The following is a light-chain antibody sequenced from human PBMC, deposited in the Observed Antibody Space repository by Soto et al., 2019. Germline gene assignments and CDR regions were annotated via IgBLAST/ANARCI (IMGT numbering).Light chain of an antibody. Sequence: QSALTQPPSASGSPGQSVTISCTGTSSDVGGYSYVSWYQQYPGRAPKLMIYEVTKRPSGVPDRFSGSKSGITASLTVSGLQAEDEADYYCSSYAASNNFYFVFGGGTKLTVL. V-gene: IGLV2-8*01. CDR2: EVT. J-gene: IGLJ3*02. CDR1: SSDVGGYSY. CDR3: SSYAASNNFYFV.